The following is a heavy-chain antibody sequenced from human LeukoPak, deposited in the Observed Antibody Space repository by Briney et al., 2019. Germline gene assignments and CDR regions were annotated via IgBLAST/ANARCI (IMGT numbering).Heavy chain of an antibody. CDR3: ARGYNTFDY. CDR2: IFYTGST. V-gene: IGHV4-59*11. Sequence: SETLSLTCTVSTGSISGHYWSWIRQPPGKGLEWIGYIFYTGSTNYNPSLKSRVTISVDTSKNQFSLKLSSVTAADTAMHYCARGYNTFDYWGQGTLVTVSS. J-gene: IGHJ4*02. CDR1: TGSISGHY. D-gene: IGHD5-24*01.